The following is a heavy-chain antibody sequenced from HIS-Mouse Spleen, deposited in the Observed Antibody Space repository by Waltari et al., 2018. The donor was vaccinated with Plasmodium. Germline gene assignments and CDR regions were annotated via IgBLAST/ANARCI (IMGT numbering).Heavy chain of an antibody. CDR2: ISWNSGSI. V-gene: IGHV3-9*01. CDR1: GFPFDYYA. D-gene: IGHD2-15*01. Sequence: EVQLVESGGGLVQPGRSLSLSCAASGFPFDYYAMHWVRQAPGKGLEWVSGISWNSGSIGYADSVKGRFTISRDNAKNSLYLQMNSLRAEDTALYYCAKDFCSGGSCLGLFDYWGQGTLVTVSS. CDR3: AKDFCSGGSCLGLFDY. J-gene: IGHJ4*02.